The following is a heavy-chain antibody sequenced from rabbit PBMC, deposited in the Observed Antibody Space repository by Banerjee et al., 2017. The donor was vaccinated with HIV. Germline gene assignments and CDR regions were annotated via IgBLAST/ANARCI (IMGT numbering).Heavy chain of an antibody. J-gene: IGHJ4*01. CDR1: GFSFSSNYY. D-gene: IGHD5-1*01. Sequence: QSLEESGGDLVKPGASLTLTCTASGFSFSSNYYMCWVRQAPGRGLEWIACIYAGGSGYTYYASWVNGRFSISRNTSLNTVTLQMTSLTAADTATYFCARDTDGDGRGWVWNLWGPGTLVTVS. CDR2: IYAGGSGYT. CDR3: ARDTDGDGRGWVWNL. V-gene: IGHV1S40*01.